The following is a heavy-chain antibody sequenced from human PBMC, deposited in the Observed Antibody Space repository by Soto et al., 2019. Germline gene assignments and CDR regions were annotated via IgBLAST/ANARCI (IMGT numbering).Heavy chain of an antibody. J-gene: IGHJ4*02. CDR3: AKDSGSQFYGDNYHDY. D-gene: IGHD5-12*01. V-gene: IGHV3-33*06. CDR1: GFIFINLG. CDR2: IWYDGNHE. Sequence: SGGSLRLSCAASGFIFINLGLHWVRQAPGKGLEWVATIWYDGNHEVYADSVKGRFSISRDNSNGTLYLQMTSLSAEDTAMYYCAKDSGSQFYGDNYHDYWGLGTLVTVSS.